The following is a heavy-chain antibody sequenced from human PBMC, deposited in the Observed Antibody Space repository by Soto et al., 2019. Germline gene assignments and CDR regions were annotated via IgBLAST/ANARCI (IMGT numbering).Heavy chain of an antibody. CDR3: ARSNWNYGKDRYNWFDP. CDR1: GGSFSGYY. V-gene: IGHV4-34*01. CDR2: INHSGST. J-gene: IGHJ5*02. Sequence: PSETLSLTCAVYGGSFSGYYWSWIRQPPGKGLEWIGEINHSGSTNYNPSLKSRVTISVDTSKNQFSLKLSSVTAADTAVYYCARSNWNYGKDRYNWFDPWGQGTLVTVSS. D-gene: IGHD1-7*01.